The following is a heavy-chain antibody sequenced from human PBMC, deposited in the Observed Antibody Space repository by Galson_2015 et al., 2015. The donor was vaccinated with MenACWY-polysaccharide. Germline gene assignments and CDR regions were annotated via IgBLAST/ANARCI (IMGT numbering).Heavy chain of an antibody. D-gene: IGHD3-10*02. Sequence: SLRLSCAASGSRFSHSGMHWVRQAPGKGLEWVAVIQYDGSKIVYADSVKGRFTISRDNSKNTLFLEMNSLRAEDTALYYCAREGSRIVFHAFDVWGQGTMVTVSS. CDR1: GSRFSHSG. CDR2: IQYDGSKI. CDR3: AREGSRIVFHAFDV. V-gene: IGHV3-33*01. J-gene: IGHJ3*01.